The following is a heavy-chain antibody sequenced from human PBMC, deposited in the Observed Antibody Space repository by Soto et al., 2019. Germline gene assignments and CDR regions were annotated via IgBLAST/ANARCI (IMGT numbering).Heavy chain of an antibody. V-gene: IGHV3-23*01. D-gene: IGHD2-21*02. CDR2: INGGGGST. Sequence: EVQLLESGGGLVQPGGSLRLSCAASGFTFGNYGMNWVRQAPGKGLEWVSGINGGGGSTYYADSVKGRFTISRDPSKNTLFLEMNSLRAEDTAVYYCAKGFIVVVTAIRPDDAFDAWGQGTLVTVSS. CDR3: AKGFIVVVTAIRPDDAFDA. J-gene: IGHJ5*01. CDR1: GFTFGNYG.